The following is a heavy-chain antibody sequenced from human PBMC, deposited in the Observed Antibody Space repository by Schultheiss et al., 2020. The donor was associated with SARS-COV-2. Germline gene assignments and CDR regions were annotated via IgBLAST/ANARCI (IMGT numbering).Heavy chain of an antibody. CDR1: GGSISSYY. CDR2: IYYSGST. CDR3: AREGTTHYYYYGMDV. D-gene: IGHD4-17*01. Sequence: SETLSLTCTVSGGSISSYYWSWIRQPPGKGLEWIGYIYYSGSTYYNPSLKSRVTISADTSKNQFSLQLNSVTPEDTAVYYCAREGTTHYYYYGMDVWGQGTTVTVSS. J-gene: IGHJ6*02. V-gene: IGHV4-59*12.